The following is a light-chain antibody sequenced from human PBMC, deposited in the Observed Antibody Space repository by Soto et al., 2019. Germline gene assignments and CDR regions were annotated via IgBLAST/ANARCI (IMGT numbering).Light chain of an antibody. J-gene: IGKJ4*01. CDR1: QSVSGY. CDR2: DAS. V-gene: IGKV3-11*01. Sequence: EIVLTQSPATLSLSPGERATLSCRASQSVSGYLAWYQQKRGQAPRLLIYDASNRATGIPVRFSGSGSGTDFTLTISSLEPEDFAVYYCQQRSNWLSSFGGGTKVEIK. CDR3: QQRSNWLSS.